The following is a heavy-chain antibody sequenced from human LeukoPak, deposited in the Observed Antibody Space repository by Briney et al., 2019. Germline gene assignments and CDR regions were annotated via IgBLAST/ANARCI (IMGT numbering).Heavy chain of an antibody. CDR3: AGEPYCGGDCYLPLPEFDY. J-gene: IGHJ4*02. CDR1: GYTFTSYA. Sequence: ASVKVSCKASGYTFTSYAMHWVRQAPGQRLEWMGWINAGNGNTKYSQKFQGRVTITRDTSASTAYMELSSLRSEDTAVYYCAGEPYCGGDCYLPLPEFDYWGQGTLVTVSS. V-gene: IGHV1-3*01. D-gene: IGHD2-21*02. CDR2: INAGNGNT.